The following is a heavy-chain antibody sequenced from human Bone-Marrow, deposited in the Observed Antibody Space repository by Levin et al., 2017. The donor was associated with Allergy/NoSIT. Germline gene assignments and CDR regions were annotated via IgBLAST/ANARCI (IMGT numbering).Heavy chain of an antibody. D-gene: IGHD6-6*01. V-gene: IGHV3-23*01. CDR2: ISGRGDTT. CDR1: GFTFSDYA. Sequence: GGSLRLSCAASGFTFSDYAMSWVRQAPGKGLEWVSAISGRGDTTYYADSVRGRFTISRDNSKNTLYLQLNSLRIEDTALYFCAKRIASRPLSFDYWSQGTLVSVSS. CDR3: AKRIASRPLSFDY. J-gene: IGHJ4*02.